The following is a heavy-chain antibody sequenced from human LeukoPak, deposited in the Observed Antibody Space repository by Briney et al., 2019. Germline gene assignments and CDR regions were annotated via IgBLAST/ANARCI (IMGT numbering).Heavy chain of an antibody. D-gene: IGHD1-26*01. J-gene: IGHJ3*02. Sequence: SETLSLTCTVSGGSISGYYWSWVRQPPGKGLEWIGYIYYSGSTSYNPSLKSRVTISVDTSKNQFSLKLSSVTAADTAVYYCAREGARWEPSFSAFDIWGQGTMVTVSS. CDR3: AREGARWEPSFSAFDI. CDR1: GGSISGYY. CDR2: IYYSGST. V-gene: IGHV4-59*01.